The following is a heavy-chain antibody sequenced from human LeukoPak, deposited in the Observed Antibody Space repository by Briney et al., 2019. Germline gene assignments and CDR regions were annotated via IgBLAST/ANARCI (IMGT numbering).Heavy chain of an antibody. D-gene: IGHD2-2*01. CDR2: INPNSGGT. CDR1: GYTFTGYY. Sequence: GASVKVSCKASGYTFTGYYMHWVRQAPGQGLEWMGWINPNSGGTNYAQKFQGRVTMTRDTSISTAYMELSRLRSDDTAVHYCARGVNRLAYCSSTSCLLGAFDIWGQGTMVTVSS. CDR3: ARGVNRLAYCSSTSCLLGAFDI. V-gene: IGHV1-2*02. J-gene: IGHJ3*02.